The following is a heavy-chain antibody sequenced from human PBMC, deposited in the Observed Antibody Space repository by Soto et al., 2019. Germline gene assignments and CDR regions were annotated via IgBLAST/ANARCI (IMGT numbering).Heavy chain of an antibody. V-gene: IGHV4-39*01. CDR2: LFYSGAT. D-gene: IGHD3-16*02. J-gene: IGHJ2*01. CDR1: SGSVKNSTSY. Sequence: QVQLLQSGPGLVKPSETLSLTCTVSSGSVKNSTSYWGWIRQPPGKGLQWIASLFYSGATYYNPSLKSRLTISVDTSKNHLSLKLTSLAAADTAVYYCARHRYTNTWPSWYFDLWGRGTLVTVSS. CDR3: ARHRYTNTWPSWYFDL.